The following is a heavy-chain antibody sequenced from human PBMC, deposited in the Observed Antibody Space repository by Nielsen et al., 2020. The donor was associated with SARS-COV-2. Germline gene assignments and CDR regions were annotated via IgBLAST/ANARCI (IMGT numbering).Heavy chain of an antibody. J-gene: IGHJ6*02. CDR3: ARLGGIAAAGFGMDV. CDR2: IYPGDSDT. D-gene: IGHD6-13*01. Sequence: GGSLRLSCKGSGYSFTSYWIGWVRQMPGKGLEWMGIIYPGDSDTRYSPSFQGQVTISADKSISTAYLQWSSLKSSDTAMYYCARLGGIAAAGFGMDVWGQGTTVTVSS. CDR1: GYSFTSYW. V-gene: IGHV5-51*01.